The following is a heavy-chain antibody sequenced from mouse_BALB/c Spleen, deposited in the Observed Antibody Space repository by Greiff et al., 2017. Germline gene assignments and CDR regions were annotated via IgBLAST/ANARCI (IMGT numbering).Heavy chain of an antibody. Sequence: EVKLLESGGDLVKPGGSLKLSCAASGFTFSSYGMSWVRQTPDKRLEWVATISSGGSYTYYPDSVKGRFTISRDNAKNTLYLQMSSLKSEDTAMYYCARHQGDYGSSYGWYFDVWGAGTTVTVSS. CDR2: ISSGGSYT. CDR1: GFTFSSYG. V-gene: IGHV5-6*02. D-gene: IGHD1-1*01. CDR3: ARHQGDYGSSYGWYFDV. J-gene: IGHJ1*01.